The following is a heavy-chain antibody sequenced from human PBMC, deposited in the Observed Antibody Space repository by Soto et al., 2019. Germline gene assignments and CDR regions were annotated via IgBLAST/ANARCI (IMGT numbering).Heavy chain of an antibody. V-gene: IGHV1-69*08. Sequence: QVQLVQSGAEVKKPGSSVKVSCKASGGTFSSYTISWVRQAPGQGLEWMGRIIPILGIANYEQKFQGRVTITADKSTSTAYMELSSLRSEDTAVYYCAREPSSGIAVAGTGDYWGQGTLVTVSS. CDR3: AREPSSGIAVAGTGDY. J-gene: IGHJ4*02. CDR2: IIPILGIA. CDR1: GGTFSSYT. D-gene: IGHD6-19*01.